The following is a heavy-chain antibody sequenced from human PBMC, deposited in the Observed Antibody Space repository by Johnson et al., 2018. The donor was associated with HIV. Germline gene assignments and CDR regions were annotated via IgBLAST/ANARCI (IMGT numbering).Heavy chain of an antibody. CDR1: GFTFDDYG. Sequence: VQLVESGGGVVRPGGSLRLSCAASGFTFDDYGMNWVRQAPGKGLEWVSVIYSGGSTYYADSVKGRFTISRDNSKNTLYLQMDSLRPEDTAVYYCARHSTSSTMGAFDIWGQGTIVTVSS. CDR2: IYSGGST. V-gene: IGHV3-66*04. CDR3: ARHSTSSTMGAFDI. J-gene: IGHJ3*02. D-gene: IGHD6-6*01.